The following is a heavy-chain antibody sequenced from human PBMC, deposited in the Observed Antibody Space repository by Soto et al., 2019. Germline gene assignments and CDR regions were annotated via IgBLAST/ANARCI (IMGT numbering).Heavy chain of an antibody. CDR3: AREDCSSTCCYYRWFDP. J-gene: IGHJ5*02. D-gene: IGHD2-2*01. Sequence: QVQLVQSGAEVKKPGSSVKVSCKASGGTFSSYAISWVRQAPGQGLEWMGGIIPIFGTANYAQKFQGRVTITADESTSTAYMELSSLSSEDTAVYYCAREDCSSTCCYYRWFDPWGQGTLVTVSS. V-gene: IGHV1-69*01. CDR2: IIPIFGTA. CDR1: GGTFSSYA.